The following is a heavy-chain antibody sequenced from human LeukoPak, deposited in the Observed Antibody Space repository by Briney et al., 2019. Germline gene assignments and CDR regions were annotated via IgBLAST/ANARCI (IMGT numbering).Heavy chain of an antibody. J-gene: IGHJ6*03. CDR3: AKRGAPTLSDGYNYSYSSMEA. CDR1: VINFSSHA. D-gene: IGHD5-24*01. Sequence: GGSVRLLCAASVINFSSHALRWVRQARGKGLEWVSLISGTGGHTFCGDPERRRFTISRANSQKTFYLPLTRLRAEDTAIYYCAKRGAPTLSDGYNYSYSSMEAWGRGTTVTVSS. V-gene: IGHV3-23*01. CDR2: ISGTGGHT.